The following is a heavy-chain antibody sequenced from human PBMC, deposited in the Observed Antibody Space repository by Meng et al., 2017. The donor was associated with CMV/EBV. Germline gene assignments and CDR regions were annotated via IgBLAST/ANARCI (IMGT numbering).Heavy chain of an antibody. CDR1: GGTFSSYA. Sequence: SVKVSCKASGGTFSSYAISWVRQAPGQGLEWMGGIIPIFGTANYAQKFQGRVTITTDESTSTAYMELSSLRSVDTAVYYCARVELNTAMSGYGMDVWGQGTTVTVSS. J-gene: IGHJ6*02. CDR3: ARVELNTAMSGYGMDV. V-gene: IGHV1-69*05. CDR2: IIPIFGTA. D-gene: IGHD5-18*01.